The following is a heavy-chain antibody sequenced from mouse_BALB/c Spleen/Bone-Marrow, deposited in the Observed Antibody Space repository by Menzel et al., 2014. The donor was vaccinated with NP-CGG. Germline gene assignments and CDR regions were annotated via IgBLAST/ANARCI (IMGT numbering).Heavy chain of an antibody. D-gene: IGHD2-4*01. J-gene: IGHJ1*01. V-gene: IGHV1-9*01. CDR3: ARTMIRGYFDV. CDR2: ILPGSGST. Sequence: QVQLKHSGADLMKPGASIKISCKATGYTFSSDWIEWVKQRPGHGLEWIGEILPGSGSTNYNEKFKGRATFTADTSSNTAYMQLSSLTSEDSAVYYCARTMIRGYFDVWGAGTTVTVSS. CDR1: GYTFSSDW.